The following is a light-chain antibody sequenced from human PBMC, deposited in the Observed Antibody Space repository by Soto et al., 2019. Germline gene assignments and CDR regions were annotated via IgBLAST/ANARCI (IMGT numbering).Light chain of an antibody. Sequence: EIVLTQSPGTLSLSPGERATLSCRASQSVTSNSLAWYQHKLGQAPRLLIYDASSRATGIPDRFSGSGSGTDFTLTISRLDPEDFAVYFCQQFGTSPGTFGPGTKVDIK. CDR1: QSVTSNS. CDR3: QQFGTSPGT. J-gene: IGKJ3*01. V-gene: IGKV3-20*01. CDR2: DAS.